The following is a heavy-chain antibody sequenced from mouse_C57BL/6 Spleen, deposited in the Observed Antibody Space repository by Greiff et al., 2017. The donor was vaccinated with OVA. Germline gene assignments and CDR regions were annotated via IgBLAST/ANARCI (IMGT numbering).Heavy chain of an antibody. CDR2: IYPGNSDT. J-gene: IGHJ4*01. D-gene: IGHD2-4*01. V-gene: IGHV1-5*01. CDR1: GYTFTSYW. CDR3: TGGRYDYDDAMDY. Sequence: VQLQQSGTVLARPGASVKMSCKTSGYTFTSYWMHWVKQRPGQGLEWIGAIYPGNSDTSYNQKFKGKAKLTAVTSASTAYMELSSLTNEDSAVYYCTGGRYDYDDAMDYWGQGTSVTVSS.